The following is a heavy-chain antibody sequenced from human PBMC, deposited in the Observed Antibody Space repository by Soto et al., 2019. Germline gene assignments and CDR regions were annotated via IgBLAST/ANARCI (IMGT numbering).Heavy chain of an antibody. Sequence: GSLRLSCAGPGFIFTTNGMSWVRQAPGKGLEWVSGISGSDGVTHYADSVKGRFTLSRDTSKNMLYLQMNSLRAEDTAVYYCARLGLTPYAPDYWGQGTLVTVSS. CDR2: ISGSDGVT. D-gene: IGHD3-9*01. CDR3: ARLGLTPYAPDY. V-gene: IGHV3-23*01. CDR1: GFIFTTNG. J-gene: IGHJ4*02.